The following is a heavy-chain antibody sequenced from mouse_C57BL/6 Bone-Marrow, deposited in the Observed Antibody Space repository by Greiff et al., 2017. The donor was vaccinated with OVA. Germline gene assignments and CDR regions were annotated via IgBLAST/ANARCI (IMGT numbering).Heavy chain of an antibody. V-gene: IGHV5-4*01. CDR2: ISDGGSYT. CDR3: ARDGEQKGFDY. CDR1: GFTFSSYA. Sequence: EVHLVESGGGLVKPGGSLKLSCAASGFTFSSYAMSWVRQTPAKRLEWVATISDGGSYTYYPDNVKGRFTISRDNAKNNLYLQMSHLKSEDTAMYYCARDGEQKGFDYWGQGTTLTVSS. J-gene: IGHJ2*01.